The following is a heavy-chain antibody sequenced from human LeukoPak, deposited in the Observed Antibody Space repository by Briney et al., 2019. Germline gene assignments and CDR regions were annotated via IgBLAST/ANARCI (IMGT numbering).Heavy chain of an antibody. D-gene: IGHD2-15*01. Sequence: GGSLRLSCAASGFTFSFYAMSWVRQAPGKGLEWVSAISGSGSSTYYADSVKGRFTISRGNSKNTLYLQMNSLRAEDTAVYYCAREVVVAATGYYYYYGMDVWGQGTTVTVSS. V-gene: IGHV3-23*01. CDR1: GFTFSFYA. J-gene: IGHJ6*02. CDR2: ISGSGSST. CDR3: AREVVVAATGYYYYYGMDV.